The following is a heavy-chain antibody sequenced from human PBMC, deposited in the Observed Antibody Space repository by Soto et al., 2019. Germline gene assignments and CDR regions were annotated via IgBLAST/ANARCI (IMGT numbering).Heavy chain of an antibody. Sequence: QVQLRESGPGLVKPSQTLSLSCSVSGASIAGGSDYWIWIRQPPGKGLEWIGYIPSRGRPFYNPSLKSRVTISADTSNNHLSLQMTSVTAADTAVYYCARDQYSGYDFALWGQGTLVTVSS. D-gene: IGHD5-12*01. CDR3: ARDQYSGYDFAL. CDR1: GASIAGGSDY. CDR2: IPSRGRP. J-gene: IGHJ4*02. V-gene: IGHV4-30-4*01.